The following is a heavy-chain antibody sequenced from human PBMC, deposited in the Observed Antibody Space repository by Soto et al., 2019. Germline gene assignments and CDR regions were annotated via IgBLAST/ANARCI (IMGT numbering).Heavy chain of an antibody. CDR3: ARDGGLGVRDY. CDR1: GGTFSSYT. D-gene: IGHD3-16*01. CDR2: IIPILGIA. V-gene: IGHV1-69*08. J-gene: IGHJ4*02. Sequence: QVQLVQSGAEVKKPGSSVKVSCKASGGTFSSYTISWVRQAPGQGLEWMGRIIPILGIANYAQKFQGRVTITAEKATSTAYMELSSLRSENTAVYYCARDGGLGVRDYWGQGTLVTVSS.